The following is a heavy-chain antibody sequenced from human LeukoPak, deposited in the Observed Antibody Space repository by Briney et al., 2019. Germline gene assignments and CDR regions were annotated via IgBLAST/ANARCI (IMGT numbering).Heavy chain of an antibody. CDR1: GYSISSGYY. D-gene: IGHD6-13*01. CDR3: ARERVAAAGTVFDY. V-gene: IGHV4-38-2*02. CDR2: IYHSGST. Sequence: SETLSLTCTVSGYSISSGYYWGWIRQPPGKGLEWIGSIYHSGSTYYNPSLKSRVTISVDTSKNQFSLKLSSVTAADTAVYYCARERVAAAGTVFDYWGQGTLVTVSS. J-gene: IGHJ4*02.